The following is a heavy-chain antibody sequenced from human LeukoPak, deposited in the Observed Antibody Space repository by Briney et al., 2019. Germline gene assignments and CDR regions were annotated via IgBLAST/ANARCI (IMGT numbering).Heavy chain of an antibody. CDR2: ISYDGSNK. CDR1: GFTFSYYG. D-gene: IGHD3-3*01. Sequence: QPGRSLRLSCAASGFTFSYYGMHWVRQAPGKGLEWVAVISYDGSNKYYADSVKGRFTISRDNSKNTLYLQMNSLRAEDTAVYYCAKDSRITIFGVVIISAFDIWGQGTMVTVSS. J-gene: IGHJ3*02. V-gene: IGHV3-30*18. CDR3: AKDSRITIFGVVIISAFDI.